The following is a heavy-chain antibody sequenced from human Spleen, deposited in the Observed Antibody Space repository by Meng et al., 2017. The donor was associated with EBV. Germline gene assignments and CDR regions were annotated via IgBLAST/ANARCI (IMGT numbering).Heavy chain of an antibody. CDR2: ISAYNGNT. V-gene: IGHV1-18*01. Sequence: VPLVQSGPEVKKPGASVKVFCKTSGYTFNTYGFSWVRQAPGQGLEWMGWISAYNGNTDYAQKFQGRLIMTTDTSTSTAYMELKNLRSDDTAVYYCARDTVVGALKPLDYWGQGTLVTVSS. CDR3: ARDTVVGALKPLDY. CDR1: GYTFNTYG. J-gene: IGHJ4*02. D-gene: IGHD2-15*01.